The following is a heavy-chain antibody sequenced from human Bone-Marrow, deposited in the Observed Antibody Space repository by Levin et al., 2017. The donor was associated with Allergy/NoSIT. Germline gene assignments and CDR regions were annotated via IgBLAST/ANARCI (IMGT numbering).Heavy chain of an antibody. CDR1: GFTFSNTW. V-gene: IGHV3-15*01. D-gene: IGHD1-26*01. J-gene: IGHJ4*02. CDR3: TTWELLPVY. Sequence: GGSLRLSCAASGFTFSNTWMSWVRQAPGKGLEWVGHIKSKTDGGTTDYAAPVKGRFTISRDDSKNTLYLQMNSLKTEDTAVYYCTTWELLPVYWGQGTLVTVSS. CDR2: IKSKTDGGTT.